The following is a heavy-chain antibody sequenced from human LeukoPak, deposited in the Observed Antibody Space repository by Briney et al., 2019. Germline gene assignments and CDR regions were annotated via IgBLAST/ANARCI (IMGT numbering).Heavy chain of an antibody. CDR3: AGGSSRGYFDY. CDR1: GGSFSGYY. Sequence: SETLSLTCAVYGGSFSGYYWSWIRQPPGKGLEWIGEINHSGSTNYNPSLKSRVTISVDTSKNQFSLKLSSVTAADTAVYYCAGGSSRGYFDYWGQGTLVTVSS. V-gene: IGHV4-34*01. CDR2: INHSGST. J-gene: IGHJ4*02. D-gene: IGHD6-13*01.